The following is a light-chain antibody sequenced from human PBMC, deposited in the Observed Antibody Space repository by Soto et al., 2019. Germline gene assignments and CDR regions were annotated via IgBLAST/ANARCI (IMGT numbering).Light chain of an antibody. CDR1: QSLLHGSGYNY. V-gene: IGKV2-28*01. CDR2: LGS. Sequence: DIVMTQSPLSLPVTPGEPASISCRSSQSLLHGSGYNYLDWYLQKPGQSPQLLIYLGSNRASRVPDRFSGSGSGTDFTLKISRVEAGDVGVYYCMQGLQPPLTFGGGTKVEIQ. CDR3: MQGLQPPLT. J-gene: IGKJ4*01.